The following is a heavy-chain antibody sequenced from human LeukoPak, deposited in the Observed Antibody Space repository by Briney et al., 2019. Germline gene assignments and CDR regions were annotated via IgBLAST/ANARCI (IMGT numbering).Heavy chain of an antibody. Sequence: ASVKVSCKPSGYTFTRYYLHWVRQAPGQGLKWMGIINPSGGRTNNAQQFQGRVTMTRDTSTSTVYMQLSSLRSEDTAVYYCARDLAIAAAPYGMDVWGQGTTVTVSS. J-gene: IGHJ6*02. V-gene: IGHV1-46*01. CDR2: INPSGGRT. CDR1: GYTFTRYY. CDR3: ARDLAIAAAPYGMDV. D-gene: IGHD6-13*01.